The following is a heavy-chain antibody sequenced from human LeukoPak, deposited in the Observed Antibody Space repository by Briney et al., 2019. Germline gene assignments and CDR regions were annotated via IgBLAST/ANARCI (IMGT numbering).Heavy chain of an antibody. D-gene: IGHD3-10*01. Sequence: GRSLRLSCAATGFTFSNYGMHWVRQAPGKGLEWVAVIWYDGSNKYYADSVKGRFTISRDNSKNTLYLQMNSLRAEDTAVYYCAGNYGPYYFDYWGQGTLVTVSS. J-gene: IGHJ4*02. CDR2: IWYDGSNK. V-gene: IGHV3-33*01. CDR3: AGNYGPYYFDY. CDR1: GFTFSNYG.